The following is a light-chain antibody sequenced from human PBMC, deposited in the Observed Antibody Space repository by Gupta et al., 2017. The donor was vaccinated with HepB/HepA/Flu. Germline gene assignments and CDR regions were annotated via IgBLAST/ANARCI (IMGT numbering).Light chain of an antibody. CDR3: FQETHWPS. Sequence: DGMLTQSPLSLPVTLGQPASISCRSNQSLVYSDGDTYLSWIQQRPGQSPRRLIYKVSRRDSGVADRFSGSGSGTDFTLIISRGAAEDVGVYYCFQETHWPSFGQGTKVEIE. CDR1: QSLVYSDGDTY. CDR2: KVS. V-gene: IGKV2-30*01. J-gene: IGKJ1*01.